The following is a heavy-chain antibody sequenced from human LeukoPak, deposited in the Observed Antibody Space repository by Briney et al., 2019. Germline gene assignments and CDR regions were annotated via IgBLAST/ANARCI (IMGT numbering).Heavy chain of an antibody. CDR3: ARGPTMIVVVITGTYYFDY. CDR1: RYTFTSYD. D-gene: IGHD3-22*01. V-gene: IGHV1-8*03. J-gene: IGHJ4*02. CDR2: MNPNSGNT. Sequence: GASVKVSCKASRYTFTSYDINWARQATGQGLEWMGWMNPNSGNTGYAQKFQGRVTITRNTSISTAYMELSSLRSEDTAVYYCARGPTMIVVVITGTYYFDYWGQGTLVTVSS.